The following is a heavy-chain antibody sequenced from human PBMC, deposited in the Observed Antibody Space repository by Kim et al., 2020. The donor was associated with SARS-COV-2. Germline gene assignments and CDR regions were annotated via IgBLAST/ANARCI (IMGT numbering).Heavy chain of an antibody. CDR1: GGTFSSYA. V-gene: IGHV1-69*04. J-gene: IGHJ6*02. D-gene: IGHD3-10*01. Sequence: SVKVSCKASGGTFSSYAISWVRQAPGQGLEWMGRIIPILGIANYAQKFQGRVTITADKSTSTAYMELSSLRSEDTAVYYCASGELKQYYYYGMDVWGQGTTVTVSS. CDR3: ASGELKQYYYYGMDV. CDR2: IIPILGIA.